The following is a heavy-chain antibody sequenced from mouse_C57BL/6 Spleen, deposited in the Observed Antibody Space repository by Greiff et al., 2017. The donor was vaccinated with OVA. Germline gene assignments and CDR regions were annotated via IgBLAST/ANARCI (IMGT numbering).Heavy chain of an antibody. J-gene: IGHJ2*01. Sequence: QVQLQQPGAELVRPGSSVKLSCKASGYTFTSYWMDWVKQRPGQGLEWIGNIYPSDSETHYNQKFKDKATLTVDKSSSTAYMQLSSLTSEDSAVYYCARKQEYGNYGNWGKGTTLTVSS. CDR3: ARKQEYGNYGN. D-gene: IGHD2-10*02. V-gene: IGHV1-61*01. CDR2: IYPSDSET. CDR1: GYTFTSYW.